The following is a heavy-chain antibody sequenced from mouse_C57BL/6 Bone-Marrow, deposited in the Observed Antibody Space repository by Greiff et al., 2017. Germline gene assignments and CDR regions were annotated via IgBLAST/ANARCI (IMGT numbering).Heavy chain of an antibody. CDR1: GYTFTSYG. CDR2: IYPRSGNT. Sequence: QVHVKQSGAELARPGASVKLSCKASGYTFTSYGISWVKQRTGQGLEWIGEIYPRSGNTYYNEKFKGKATLTADKSSSTAYMELRSLTSEDSAVYFCARPYYSNYERFAYWGQGTLVTVSA. CDR3: ARPYYSNYERFAY. J-gene: IGHJ3*01. D-gene: IGHD2-5*01. V-gene: IGHV1-81*01.